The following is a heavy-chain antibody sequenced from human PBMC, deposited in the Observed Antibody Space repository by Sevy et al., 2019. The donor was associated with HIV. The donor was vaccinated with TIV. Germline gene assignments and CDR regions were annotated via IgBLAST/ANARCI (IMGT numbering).Heavy chain of an antibody. V-gene: IGHV1-2*02. CDR2: INPNSGGT. Sequence: ASVKVSCKASGYTFTSYGISWVRQAPGQGLEWMGWINPNSGGTNYAQKFQGRVTMTRDTSISTAYMELSRLRSDDTAVYYCARGSYYYDSSGSPLDVWGQGTTVTVSS. J-gene: IGHJ6*02. D-gene: IGHD3-22*01. CDR1: GYTFTSYG. CDR3: ARGSYYYDSSGSPLDV.